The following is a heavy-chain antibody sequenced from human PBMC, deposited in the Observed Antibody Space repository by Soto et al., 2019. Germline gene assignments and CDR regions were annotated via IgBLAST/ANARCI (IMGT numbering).Heavy chain of an antibody. CDR3: VRDGVGATTYFGYFDY. Sequence: QVQLVESGGGVVQPGRSLRLSCAASGFSFGGYGMHWVRQAPGKGLEWVAITRHDGSNTYYADSVRGRFTISRDNSKNTLYLQMNSLTVEDTAVYYCVRDGVGATTYFGYFDYWGQGTLITVSS. CDR2: TRHDGSNT. D-gene: IGHD1-26*01. J-gene: IGHJ4*02. V-gene: IGHV3-33*01. CDR1: GFSFGGYG.